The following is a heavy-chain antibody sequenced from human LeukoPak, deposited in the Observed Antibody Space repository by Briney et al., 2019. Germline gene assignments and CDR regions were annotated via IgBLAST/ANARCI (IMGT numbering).Heavy chain of an antibody. CDR2: ITDSGFST. V-gene: IGHV3-23*01. CDR1: GFTFSSYG. J-gene: IGHJ4*02. Sequence: GGSLRLSCAASGFTFSSYGMSWVRQAPGKGLEWVSSITDSGFSTYYADSAKGRFSISRDNSQNTLSLQMNSLRAEDTAVYYCAKPGPYYFHYWGQGALVTVSS. CDR3: AKPGPYYFHY.